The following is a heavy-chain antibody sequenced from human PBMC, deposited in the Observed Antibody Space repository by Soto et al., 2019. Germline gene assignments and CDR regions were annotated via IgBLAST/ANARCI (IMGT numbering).Heavy chain of an antibody. J-gene: IGHJ6*02. CDR2: INPNSGGT. Sequence: AALNVARKASGYTVTGYHMHRLRLDTEKGLEWMGWINPNSGGTNYAQKFQGWVTMTRDTSISTAYMELSRLRSDDTAVYYCSRGTNTMIRGYDYGMDVWGQGTTVTVSS. CDR3: SRGTNTMIRGYDYGMDV. V-gene: IGHV1-2*04. CDR1: GYTVTGYH. D-gene: IGHD3-10*01.